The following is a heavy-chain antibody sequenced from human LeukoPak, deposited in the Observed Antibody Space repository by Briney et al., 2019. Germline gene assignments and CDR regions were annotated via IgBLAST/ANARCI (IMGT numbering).Heavy chain of an antibody. Sequence: GGSLRLSCAASGFRFSSYGMHRVRQAPGKGLEWVAVISYDGSDKYYVDSVKGRFTISKDNSKNTVYLQMNSLRPEDTAVYYCAKSWGTLIRGKNYFDYWGQGTLVTVSS. J-gene: IGHJ4*02. CDR2: ISYDGSDK. V-gene: IGHV3-30*18. CDR1: GFRFSSYG. D-gene: IGHD3-10*01. CDR3: AKSWGTLIRGKNYFDY.